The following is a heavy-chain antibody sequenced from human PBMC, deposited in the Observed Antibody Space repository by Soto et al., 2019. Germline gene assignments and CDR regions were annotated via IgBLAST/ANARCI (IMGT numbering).Heavy chain of an antibody. CDR3: ASRWELLRVSWFDP. CDR2: IYHSGST. CDR1: GGSISSSNW. Sequence: PSETLSLTCAVSGGSISSSNWWSWVRQPPGKGLEWLGEIYHSGSTNYNPSLKSRVTISVDKSKNQFSLKLSSVTAADTAVYYCASRWELLRVSWFDPWGQGTLVTVSS. J-gene: IGHJ5*02. D-gene: IGHD1-26*01. V-gene: IGHV4-4*02.